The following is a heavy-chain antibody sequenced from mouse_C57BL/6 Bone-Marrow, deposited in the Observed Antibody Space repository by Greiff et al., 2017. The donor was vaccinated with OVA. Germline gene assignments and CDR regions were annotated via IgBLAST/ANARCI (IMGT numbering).Heavy chain of an antibody. Sequence: EVQLQQSGPELVKPGASVKISCKASGYSFTDYNMNWVKQSNGKSLEWIGVINPNYGTTSYNQKFKGKATLTVDQSSSTAYMQLNSLTSEDSAVYYCWVQWYYGSSPSFAYWGQGTLVTVSA. V-gene: IGHV1-39*01. J-gene: IGHJ3*01. CDR1: GYSFTDYN. CDR3: WVQWYYGSSPSFAY. CDR2: INPNYGTT. D-gene: IGHD1-1*01.